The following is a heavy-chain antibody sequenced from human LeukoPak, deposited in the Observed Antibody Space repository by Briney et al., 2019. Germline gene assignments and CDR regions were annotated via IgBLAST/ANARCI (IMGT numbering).Heavy chain of an antibody. Sequence: SETLSLTCTVSGVSISSYHWSWIRPPPGKELEWIGYIYYTGSTNYNPSLKSRVTISIDTSKNQFSLKLSSVTAADTAVYYCARSGQWELPDYWGQGTLVSVSS. CDR2: IYYTGST. J-gene: IGHJ4*02. V-gene: IGHV4-59*01. CDR1: GVSISSYH. D-gene: IGHD1-26*01. CDR3: ARSGQWELPDY.